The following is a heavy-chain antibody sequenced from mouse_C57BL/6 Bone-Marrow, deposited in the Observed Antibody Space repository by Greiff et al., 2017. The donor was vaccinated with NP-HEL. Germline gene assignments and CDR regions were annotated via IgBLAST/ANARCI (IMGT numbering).Heavy chain of an antibody. D-gene: IGHD2-1*01. CDR1: GYTFTSYG. V-gene: IGHV1-81*01. Sequence: QVQLKQSGAELARPGASVKLSCKASGYTFTSYGISWVKQRTGQGLEWIGEIYPRSGNTYYNEKFKGKATLTADKSSSTAYMELRSLTSEDSAVYFCAREGYYGNLAWFAYWGQGTLVTVSA. CDR3: AREGYYGNLAWFAY. J-gene: IGHJ3*01. CDR2: IYPRSGNT.